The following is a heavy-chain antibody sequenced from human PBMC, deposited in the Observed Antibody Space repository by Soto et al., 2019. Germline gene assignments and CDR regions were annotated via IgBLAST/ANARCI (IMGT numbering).Heavy chain of an antibody. D-gene: IGHD2-15*01. Sequence: ASVKVSCKASGYTFTGYYMHWVRQAPGHGLEWMGWINPNSGGTNYAQKFQGRVTMTRDTSISTAYMELSRLRSDDTAVYYCARALYCSGGSCYSPYYYYGMDVWGQGTTVTVSS. CDR2: INPNSGGT. CDR3: ARALYCSGGSCYSPYYYYGMDV. CDR1: GYTFTGYY. J-gene: IGHJ6*02. V-gene: IGHV1-2*02.